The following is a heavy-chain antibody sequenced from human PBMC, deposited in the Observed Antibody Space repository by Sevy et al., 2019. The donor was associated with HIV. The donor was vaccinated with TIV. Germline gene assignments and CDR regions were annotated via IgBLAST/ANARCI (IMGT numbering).Heavy chain of an antibody. Sequence: GESLKISCAISGFTVNDKYITWVRQAPGKGLEWVSVIFSSGSTYYADSAKGRFTISRDNSKNTVDLQMNSVRAEDTAVYYCVSLFLSYRSGWSYFDYWGQGTLVTVSS. V-gene: IGHV3-66*02. J-gene: IGHJ4*02. CDR1: GFTVNDKY. CDR3: VSLFLSYRSGWSYFDY. CDR2: IFSSGST. D-gene: IGHD6-19*01.